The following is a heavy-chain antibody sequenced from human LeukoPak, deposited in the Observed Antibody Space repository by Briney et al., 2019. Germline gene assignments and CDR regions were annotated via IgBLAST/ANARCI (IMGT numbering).Heavy chain of an antibody. CDR1: GGSISSSNYY. CDR2: INHSGST. CDR3: ARGKIQFNLYYGSGSYYNGRALYFDY. D-gene: IGHD3-10*01. J-gene: IGHJ4*02. V-gene: IGHV4-39*07. Sequence: SETLSLTCTVSGGSISSSNYYWSWIRQPPGKGLEWIGEINHSGSTNYNPSLKSRVTISVDTSKNQFSLKLSSVTAADTAVYYCARGKIQFNLYYGSGSYYNGRALYFDYWGQGALVTVSS.